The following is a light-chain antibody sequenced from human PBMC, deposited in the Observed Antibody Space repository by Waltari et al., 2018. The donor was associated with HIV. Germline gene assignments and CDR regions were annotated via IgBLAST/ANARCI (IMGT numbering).Light chain of an antibody. J-gene: IGKJ4*01. CDR2: SAS. V-gene: IGKV3-20*01. CDR3: QQYDSSPTLT. Sequence: DIVLTQSPGTLSLSQGERATLSCRASQSVSSSYLAWYQQKPGQAPRLLICSASSRATGIPDIFSGMGPGTDFTLTISRLEPEDFAVYYCQQYDSSPTLTFGGGTKVEIK. CDR1: QSVSSSY.